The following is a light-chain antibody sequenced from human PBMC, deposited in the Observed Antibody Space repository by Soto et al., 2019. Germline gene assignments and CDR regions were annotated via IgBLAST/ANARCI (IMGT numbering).Light chain of an antibody. CDR2: GAS. CDR1: QSVSSN. V-gene: IGKV3-15*01. CDR3: QQYNNWPPWT. Sequence: ELVLTQSPASLSVSSGERATLSCRASQSVSSNLAWYQQKPGQAPRLLIYGASTRATGIPARFSGSGSGTEVTLTISSLQSEDFAVCYCQQYNNWPPWTFGQGSKV. J-gene: IGKJ1*01.